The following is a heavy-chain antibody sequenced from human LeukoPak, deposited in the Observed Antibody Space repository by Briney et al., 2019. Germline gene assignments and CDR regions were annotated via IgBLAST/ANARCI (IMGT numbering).Heavy chain of an antibody. CDR3: ARGFLADLSMVWVDY. CDR2: INWNGGST. Sequence: GGSLRLSCAVSGFTFSDYYMSWVRQAPGQGLEWVSGINWNGGSTGYADSVKGRFTISRDNAKNSLYLQMSSLRAEDTALYYCARGFLADLSMVWVDYWGQGTLVTVSS. CDR1: GFTFSDYY. J-gene: IGHJ4*02. V-gene: IGHV3-20*04. D-gene: IGHD3-10*01.